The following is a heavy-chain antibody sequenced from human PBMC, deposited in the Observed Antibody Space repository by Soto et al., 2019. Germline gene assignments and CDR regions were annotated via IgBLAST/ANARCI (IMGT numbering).Heavy chain of an antibody. D-gene: IGHD1-7*01. CDR1: GFTFSSYA. J-gene: IGHJ1*01. CDR3: AKDRTGTTFAEYLQQ. Sequence: EVQLLESGGGLVQPGGSLRLSCAASGFTFSSYAMSWVRQAPGKGLEWVSAISGSGSSTYYADSVKGRFTISRDNSKNTLYLQMNSLTGEDTALYYCAKDRTGTTFAEYLQQWGQGTLVTVSS. V-gene: IGHV3-23*01. CDR2: ISGSGSST.